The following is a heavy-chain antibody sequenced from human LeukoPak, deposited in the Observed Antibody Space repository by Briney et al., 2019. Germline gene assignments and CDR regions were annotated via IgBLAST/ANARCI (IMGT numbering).Heavy chain of an antibody. D-gene: IGHD3-22*01. J-gene: IGHJ5*02. CDR2: ISAYNGNT. V-gene: IGHV1-18*01. CDR3: ARVKTPYYYDSSGYYYH. Sequence: ASVKVSCKASGYTFTSYGISWVRQAPGQGLEWMGWISAYNGNTNYAQKLQGRVTMTTDTSTSIAYMELRSLRSDDTAVYYCARVKTPYYYDSSGYYYHWGQGTLVTVSS. CDR1: GYTFTSYG.